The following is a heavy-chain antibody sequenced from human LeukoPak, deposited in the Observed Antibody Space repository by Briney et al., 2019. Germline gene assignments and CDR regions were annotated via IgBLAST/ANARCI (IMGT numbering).Heavy chain of an antibody. J-gene: IGHJ4*02. D-gene: IGHD3-16*02. CDR2: ISYDGSNK. CDR3: ASYREVGY. CDR1: GFTFSSYA. V-gene: IGHV3-30-3*01. Sequence: SGRSLRLSCAASGFTFSSYAMHWVRQAPGKGLEWVAVISYDGSNKYYADSVKGRFTISRDNSKNTLYLQMNSLRAEDTAVYYCASYREVGYWGQGTLVTVSS.